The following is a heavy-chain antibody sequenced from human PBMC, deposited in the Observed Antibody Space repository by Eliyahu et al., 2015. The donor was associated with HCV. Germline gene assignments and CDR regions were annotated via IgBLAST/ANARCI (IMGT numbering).Heavy chain of an antibody. D-gene: IGHD6-6*01. Sequence: QVQLQQWGAGLLKPSATLSLXCAVYGRSFXGXYWXWIRQPPGKGLEWIGEINHSGSTNYNPSLKXRVTISVDTSKNQFSLKLSSVTAADTAVYYCARGPRSPSKIAARPTILGMDVWGKGTTVTVSS. V-gene: IGHV4-34*01. J-gene: IGHJ6*04. CDR3: ARGPRSPSKIAARPTILGMDV. CDR1: GRSFXGXY. CDR2: INHSGST.